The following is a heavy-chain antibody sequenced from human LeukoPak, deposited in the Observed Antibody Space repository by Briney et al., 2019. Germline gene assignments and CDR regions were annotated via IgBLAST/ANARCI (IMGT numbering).Heavy chain of an antibody. CDR2: IYPGDSDT. V-gene: IGHV5-51*01. CDR3: ARPFMNYYDSSGYPGDY. CDR1: GYSFTSYW. J-gene: IGHJ4*02. Sequence: GESLKISCKGSGYSFTSYWIGWVRQMPGKGLEWMGIIYPGDSDTRYSPSFQGQVTISVDKSISTAYLQWSSLKASDTAMYYCARPFMNYYDSSGYPGDYWGQGTLVTVSS. D-gene: IGHD3-22*01.